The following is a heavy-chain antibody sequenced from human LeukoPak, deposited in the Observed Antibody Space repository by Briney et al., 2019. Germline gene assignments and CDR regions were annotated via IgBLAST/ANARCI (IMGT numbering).Heavy chain of an antibody. J-gene: IGHJ3*02. D-gene: IGHD6-19*01. CDR2: FDPEDGET. Sequence: GASVKVSCKASGYTFTTYGISWVRQAPGKGLEWMGGFDPEDGETIYAQKFQGRVTMTEDTSTDTAYMELSSLRSEDTAVYYCATAPVAGRAFDIWGQGTMVTVSS. CDR3: ATAPVAGRAFDI. V-gene: IGHV1-24*01. CDR1: GYTFTTYG.